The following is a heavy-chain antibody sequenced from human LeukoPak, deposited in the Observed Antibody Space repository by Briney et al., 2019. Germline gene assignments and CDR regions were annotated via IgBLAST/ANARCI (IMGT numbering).Heavy chain of an antibody. V-gene: IGHV1-2*02. CDR3: ARTRLTGDPYEAFDI. CDR1: GYTFTGYY. D-gene: IGHD7-27*01. Sequence: GASVKVSCKASGYTFTGYYMHCVRQAPGQGLEWMGWINPNSGGTKYAQKFQGRVTMTRDTSITTAYMELTSLEFDDTAVYYCARTRLTGDPYEAFDIWGQGTMLTVSS. CDR2: INPNSGGT. J-gene: IGHJ3*02.